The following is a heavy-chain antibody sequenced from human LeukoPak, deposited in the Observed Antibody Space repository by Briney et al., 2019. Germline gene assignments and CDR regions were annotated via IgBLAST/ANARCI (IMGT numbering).Heavy chain of an antibody. D-gene: IGHD1-26*01. CDR3: ATRGRSGYHYGMDV. CDR2: ISSRGAT. Sequence: GGSLRLSCAASGFIVSNNNMSWARQAPGKGLEWVSIISSRGATYYTDSVKGRFTISRDNSQNTLYLQMNSLRAEDTAVYYCATRGRSGYHYGMDVWGPGTTVTVSS. V-gene: IGHV3-66*01. J-gene: IGHJ6*02. CDR1: GFIVSNNN.